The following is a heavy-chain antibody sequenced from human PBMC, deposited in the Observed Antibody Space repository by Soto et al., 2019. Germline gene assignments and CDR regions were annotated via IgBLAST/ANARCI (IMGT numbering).Heavy chain of an antibody. J-gene: IGHJ2*01. CDR1: GYTFTSYG. V-gene: IGHV1-18*03. Sequence: ASVKVSCKASGYTFTSYGISWVRQAPGQGLEWMGWISAYNGNTNYAQKLQGRVTMATDTSTSTAYMELRSLRSDDMAVYYCARVERSIAAAGTYSDWYFDLWGRGTLVTVSS. CDR2: ISAYNGNT. D-gene: IGHD6-13*01. CDR3: ARVERSIAAAGTYSDWYFDL.